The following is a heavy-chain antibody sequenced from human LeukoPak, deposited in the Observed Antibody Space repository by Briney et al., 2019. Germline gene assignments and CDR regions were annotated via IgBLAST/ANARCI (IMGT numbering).Heavy chain of an antibody. Sequence: PSETLSLTCTVSGGSISSSSYYWNWIRQPPGKGLEWIGNIHYSGSTNYNPSLKSRVTITVDTSKNQFSLKLSSVTAADTAVYYCARTGEVTTVCDSWGQGNLVTVSS. CDR1: GGSISSSSYY. D-gene: IGHD4-17*01. CDR2: IHYSGST. J-gene: IGHJ4*02. V-gene: IGHV4-61*05. CDR3: ARTGEVTTVCDS.